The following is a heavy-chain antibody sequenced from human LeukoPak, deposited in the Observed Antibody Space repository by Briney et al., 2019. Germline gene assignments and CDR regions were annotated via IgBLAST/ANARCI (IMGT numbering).Heavy chain of an antibody. CDR3: ARHGGYCSSTSCHDFYYYMDV. J-gene: IGHJ6*03. CDR1: GYSFTSYW. CDR2: IYPGDSDT. Sequence: GESLKISCKGSGYSFTSYWIGWVRQMPGKGLEWMGIIYPGDSDTRYSPSFQGQVTISADKSISTAYLQWSSLKASDTAMYYCARHGGYCSSTSCHDFYYYMDVWGKGTTVTVSS. V-gene: IGHV5-51*01. D-gene: IGHD2-2*01.